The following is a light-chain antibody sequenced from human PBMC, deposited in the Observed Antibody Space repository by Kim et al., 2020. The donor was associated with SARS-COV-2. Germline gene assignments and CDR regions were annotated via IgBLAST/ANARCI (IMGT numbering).Light chain of an antibody. Sequence: GQRVTIACSGSRSNIGRYTENWYQQFPGTAPKFLLYSSNQRPSGVPDRFSGSQSGTSASLAISGLQAEDEADYYCAAWDDSLNAWVFGGGTQLTVL. CDR3: AAWDDSLNAWV. CDR1: RSNIGRYT. V-gene: IGLV1-44*01. CDR2: SSN. J-gene: IGLJ3*02.